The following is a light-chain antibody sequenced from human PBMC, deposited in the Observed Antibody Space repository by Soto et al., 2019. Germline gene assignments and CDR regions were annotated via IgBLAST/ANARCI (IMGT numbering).Light chain of an antibody. Sequence: DIVMTQSPLSLPVTPGEPASISCRSSQSLLHSNGYNYLDWYLQRPGQSPQLLIFLGFKRASGVPDRFSGSVSGTDFTLQISRVEADDVGVYYCMQALQTPAFGQGTKVDIK. CDR3: MQALQTPA. CDR2: LGF. CDR1: QSLLHSNGYNY. V-gene: IGKV2-28*01. J-gene: IGKJ1*01.